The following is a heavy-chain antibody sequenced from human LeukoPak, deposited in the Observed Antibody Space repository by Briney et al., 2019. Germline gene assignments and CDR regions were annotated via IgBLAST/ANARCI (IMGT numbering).Heavy chain of an antibody. V-gene: IGHV3-21*01. CDR3: ARDREEDYYMDV. Sequence: PGGSLRLSCAASGFTYNYYSMNWVRRTPGKGLEWGSSISSSSRYIYSADPLKGRFTTPRTNPKNSLYLQMNSLRAEDAAVYYCARDREEDYYMDVWGKGTTVTVSS. CDR2: ISSSSRYI. CDR1: GFTYNYYS. J-gene: IGHJ6*03.